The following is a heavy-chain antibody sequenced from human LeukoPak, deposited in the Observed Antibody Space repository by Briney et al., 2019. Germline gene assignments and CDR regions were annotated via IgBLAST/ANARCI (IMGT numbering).Heavy chain of an antibody. Sequence: TSETLSLTCTVSGGSISSYYWSWIRQPPGKGLEWIGTIHYSGKTYYNPSLKSRITISIDTSKKQFALKLSSVTAAGTAVYYCARDYGDHRVDYWGQGTLVTVSS. CDR2: IHYSGKT. CDR1: GGSISSYY. D-gene: IGHD4-17*01. J-gene: IGHJ4*02. CDR3: ARDYGDHRVDY. V-gene: IGHV4-39*06.